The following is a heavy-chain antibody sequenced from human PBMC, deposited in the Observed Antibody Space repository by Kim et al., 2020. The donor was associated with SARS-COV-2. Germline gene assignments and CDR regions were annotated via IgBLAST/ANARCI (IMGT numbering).Heavy chain of an antibody. CDR1: GFTFSSYW. D-gene: IGHD2-2*01. Sequence: GGSLRLSCAASGFTFSSYWMSWVRQAPGKGLEWVANIKQDGSEKYYVDSVKGRFTISRDNAKNSLYLQMNSLRAEDTAVYYCASVSLGYCSSTSCFGYYGMDVWGQGTTVTVSS. J-gene: IGHJ6*02. V-gene: IGHV3-7*03. CDR2: IKQDGSEK. CDR3: ASVSLGYCSSTSCFGYYGMDV.